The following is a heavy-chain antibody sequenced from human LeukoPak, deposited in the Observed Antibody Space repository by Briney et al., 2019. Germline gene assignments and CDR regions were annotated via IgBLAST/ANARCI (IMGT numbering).Heavy chain of an antibody. Sequence: GGSLRLSCAASGFTFGSYGMSWVRQAPGKGLEWVSFITPNADRASYADSVKGRFTISRDNPRNTLYVQMNSQRDEDTAVYYCAIMHGYYDGSGYWVQWGQGTLVTVSS. CDR3: AIMHGYYDGSGYWVQ. CDR2: ITPNADRA. J-gene: IGHJ1*01. D-gene: IGHD3-22*01. CDR1: GFTFGSYG. V-gene: IGHV3-23*01.